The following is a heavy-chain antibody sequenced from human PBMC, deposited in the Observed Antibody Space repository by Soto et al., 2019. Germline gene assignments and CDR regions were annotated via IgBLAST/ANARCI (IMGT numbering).Heavy chain of an antibody. Sequence: SETLSLTCTVSGGSLSSYYWSWIRQPPGKGLEWIGYIYYSGSTNNNPSLKSRVTITVDASKNQYSLKLSSVTAADTAVYYCARFSHCSGGSCYSSFDYWVQGTLVTVSS. V-gene: IGHV4-59*01. D-gene: IGHD2-15*01. CDR3: ARFSHCSGGSCYSSFDY. CDR2: IYYSGST. CDR1: GGSLSSYY. J-gene: IGHJ4*02.